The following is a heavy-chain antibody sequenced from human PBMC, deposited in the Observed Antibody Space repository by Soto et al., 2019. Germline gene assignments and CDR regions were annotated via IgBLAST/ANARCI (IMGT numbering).Heavy chain of an antibody. D-gene: IGHD6-25*01. CDR1: AGSFSHYY. V-gene: IGHV4-34*01. CDR3: ARGGSSDWQVALDI. Sequence: EQQQPWGAGLLKPSETLSLTCAVNAGSFSHYYWNWIRQSPGKGLEWIGKIKHSGSSNYKPSLRSRVSISVDMSKNQVSLRLSSVTAADTAVYYCARGGSSDWQVALDIWGQGTMVTVSS. CDR2: IKHSGSS. J-gene: IGHJ3*02.